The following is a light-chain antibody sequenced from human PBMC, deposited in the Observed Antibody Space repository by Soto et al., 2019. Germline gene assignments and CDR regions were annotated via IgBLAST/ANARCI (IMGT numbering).Light chain of an antibody. J-gene: IGKJ1*01. Sequence: EIVLTQSPGSLSLSPGERATLSCRASQNVSSTFFAWYQQRPGQAPRLLMYGASSRATGILERFSGSGSGTDFTLTISRLEPEDFAVYYCQQFDSSVTFGQGTKVEIK. V-gene: IGKV3-20*01. CDR1: QNVSSTF. CDR3: QQFDSSVT. CDR2: GAS.